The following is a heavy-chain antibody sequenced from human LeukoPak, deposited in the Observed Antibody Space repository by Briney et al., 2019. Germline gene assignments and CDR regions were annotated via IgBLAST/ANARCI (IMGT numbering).Heavy chain of an antibody. Sequence: GGSLRLSCAASGFTFSSYWMSWVRQAPGKGLEWVANIKQDGSEKYYVDSVKGRFTISRDNAKNSLYLQMNSLRAEDTAVYYCARDRDSSGWYGSFDYWGQGTLVTVSS. J-gene: IGHJ4*02. D-gene: IGHD6-19*01. CDR2: IKQDGSEK. V-gene: IGHV3-7*01. CDR1: GFTFSSYW. CDR3: ARDRDSSGWYGSFDY.